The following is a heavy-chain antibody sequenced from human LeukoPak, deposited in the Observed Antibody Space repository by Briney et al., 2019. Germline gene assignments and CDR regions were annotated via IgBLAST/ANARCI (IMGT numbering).Heavy chain of an antibody. V-gene: IGHV4-39*02. CDR3: ARDWATVTELDY. D-gene: IGHD4-17*01. J-gene: IGHJ4*02. Sequence: SETLSLTCTVSGGSISSSSYYWGWIRQPPGRGLEWIGSIYYSGSTYYNPSLKSRVSISVDTSKNQFSLKLSSVTAADTAVYYCARDWATVTELDYWGQGTLVTVSS. CDR1: GGSISSSSYY. CDR2: IYYSGST.